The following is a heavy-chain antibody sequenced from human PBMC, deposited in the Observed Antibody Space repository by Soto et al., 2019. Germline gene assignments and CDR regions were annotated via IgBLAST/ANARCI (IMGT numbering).Heavy chain of an antibody. CDR2: IYYSENT. J-gene: IGHJ4*02. Sequence: QLQLQESGPGLVKPSETLSLTCTVSGGSISSSSNHRGWIRQPPGKGLEWIGNIYYSENTYYNPSLKSRVTISVDTSKTPFSLRLTSVTAADTAVYYCATHPPYGPLDHWGQGTLVTVSS. CDR1: GGSISSSSNH. D-gene: IGHD4-17*01. CDR3: ATHPPYGPLDH. V-gene: IGHV4-39*01.